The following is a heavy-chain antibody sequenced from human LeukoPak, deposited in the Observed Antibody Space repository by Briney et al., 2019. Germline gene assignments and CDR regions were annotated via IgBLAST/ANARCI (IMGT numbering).Heavy chain of an antibody. CDR1: GGSISSSSYY. D-gene: IGHD3-3*01. J-gene: IGHJ5*02. Sequence: SETLSLTCTVSGGSISSSSYYWGWIRQPPGKGLEWSGSIYYSGSTYYNPSLKSRVTISVDTSKNQFSLKLSSVTAADTAVYYCASLRYYDFWSGYYSTNWFDPWGQGTLVTVSS. CDR2: IYYSGST. CDR3: ASLRYYDFWSGYYSTNWFDP. V-gene: IGHV4-39*01.